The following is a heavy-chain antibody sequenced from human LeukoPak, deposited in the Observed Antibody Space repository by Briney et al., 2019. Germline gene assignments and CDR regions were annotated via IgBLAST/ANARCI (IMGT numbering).Heavy chain of an antibody. CDR2: IWYDGSNK. D-gene: IGHD3-22*01. V-gene: IGHV3-33*01. CDR3: ARDLGNYYDSSGPMGYFDY. CDR1: GFTFSSYG. J-gene: IGHJ4*02. Sequence: GGSLRLSCAASGFTFSSYGMHWVRQAPGKGLEWVAVIWYDGSNKYYADSVKGRFTISRDNSKNTLYLQMNSLRAEDTAVYYCARDLGNYYDSSGPMGYFDYWGQGTLVTVSS.